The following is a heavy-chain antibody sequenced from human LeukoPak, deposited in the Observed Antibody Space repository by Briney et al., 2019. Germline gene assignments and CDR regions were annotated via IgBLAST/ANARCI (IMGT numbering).Heavy chain of an antibody. D-gene: IGHD6-19*01. CDR2: INPNSGGT. Sequence: GASVKVSCKASGYTFTGYYMHWVRQAPGQGLEWRGWINPNSGGTNYAQKFQGRVTMTSDTSISTAYMELSRLRSDDTAVYYCARDTQWLVLDYWGQGPLVTVSS. V-gene: IGHV1-2*02. J-gene: IGHJ4*02. CDR3: ARDTQWLVLDY. CDR1: GYTFTGYY.